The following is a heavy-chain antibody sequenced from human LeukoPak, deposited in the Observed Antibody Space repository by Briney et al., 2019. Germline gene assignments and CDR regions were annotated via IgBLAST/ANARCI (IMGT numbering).Heavy chain of an antibody. D-gene: IGHD4-17*01. CDR1: GFTFSSYA. J-gene: IGHJ4*02. CDR2: ISYDGSNK. V-gene: IGHV3-30-3*01. Sequence: GGSLRLSCAASGFTFSSYAMHWVRQAPGKGLEWVAVISYDGSNKYCADSVKGRFTISRDNSKNTLYLQMNSLRAEDTAVYYCARDRDYGDYFDYWGQGTLVTVSS. CDR3: ARDRDYGDYFDY.